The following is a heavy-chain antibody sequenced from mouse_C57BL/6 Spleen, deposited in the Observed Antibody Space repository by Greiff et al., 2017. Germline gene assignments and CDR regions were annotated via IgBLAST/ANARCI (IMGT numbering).Heavy chain of an antibody. D-gene: IGHD4-1*01. J-gene: IGHJ2*01. CDR3: ARESNWPYFDY. V-gene: IGHV1-82*01. CDR1: GYAFSSSW. Sequence: VQLQESGPELVKPGASVKISCKASGYAFSSSWMNWVKQRPGKGLEWIGRIYPGDGDTNYNGKFKGKATLTADKSSSTAYMQLSSLTSEDSAVYFCARESNWPYFDYWGQGTTLTVSS. CDR2: IYPGDGDT.